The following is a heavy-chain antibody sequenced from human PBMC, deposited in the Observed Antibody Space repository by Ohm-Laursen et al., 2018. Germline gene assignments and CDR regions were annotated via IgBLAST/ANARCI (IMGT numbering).Heavy chain of an antibody. J-gene: IGHJ4*02. Sequence: SLRLSCTASGFTFNSYWMRWVRQAPGKGLEWVANIREDGAEIYYVDSVRGRFTISRDNAKNSLYLQMNNLRAEDTAVYYCARGAYSLDLWGRGTLVTVSS. CDR3: ARGAYSLDL. D-gene: IGHD5-18*01. CDR2: IREDGAEI. CDR1: GFTFNSYW. V-gene: IGHV3-7*03.